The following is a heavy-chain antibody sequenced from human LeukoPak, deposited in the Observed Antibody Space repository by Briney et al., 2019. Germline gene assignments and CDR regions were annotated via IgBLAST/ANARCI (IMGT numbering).Heavy chain of an antibody. CDR1: GYTFTGYY. J-gene: IGHJ6*03. CDR3: ARESRIQLWLRDYYYMDV. V-gene: IGHV1-2*02. CDR2: INPNSGGT. D-gene: IGHD5-18*01. Sequence: ASVKVSCKASGYTFTGYYMHWVRQAPGQGLEWMGWINPNSGGTNYAQKFQGRVTMTRDTSISTAYMELSRLRSDDTAVYYCARESRIQLWLRDYYYMDVWGKGTTVTISS.